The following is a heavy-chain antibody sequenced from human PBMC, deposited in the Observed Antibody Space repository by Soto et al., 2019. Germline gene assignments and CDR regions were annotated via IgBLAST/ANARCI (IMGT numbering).Heavy chain of an antibody. V-gene: IGHV4-31*03. Sequence: QVQLQESGPGLVKPAQTLSLTCTVSGGSISSPNFYWSWIRQHPGKGLEWIGHIYYNGTTYYHPTLKSRVSISVDTSKNQFSLKLRSVNAADTAVYDCAREQRLLIWVGALHDWGRGTLVTVSS. J-gene: IGHJ4*02. CDR2: IYYNGTT. CDR3: AREQRLLIWVGALHD. D-gene: IGHD3-10*01. CDR1: GGSISSPNFY.